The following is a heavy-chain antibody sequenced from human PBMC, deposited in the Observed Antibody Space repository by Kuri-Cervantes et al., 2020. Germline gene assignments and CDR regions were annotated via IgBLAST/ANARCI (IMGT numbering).Heavy chain of an antibody. CDR2: ISGSGGST. Sequence: GGSLRLSCAASGFTFSSYAMSWVRQAPGKGLEWVSAISGSGGSTYYADSVKGRFTISRDNSKNTLYLQMNSLRAEDTAVNYCARGFRSRRSWPLGYYYGMDVWGQGTTVTVSS. J-gene: IGHJ6*02. CDR3: ARGFRSRRSWPLGYYYGMDV. V-gene: IGHV3-23*01. D-gene: IGHD1-14*01. CDR1: GFTFSSYA.